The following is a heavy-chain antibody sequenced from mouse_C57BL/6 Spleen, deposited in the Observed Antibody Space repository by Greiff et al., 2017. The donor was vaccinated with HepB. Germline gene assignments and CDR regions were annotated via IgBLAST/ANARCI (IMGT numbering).Heavy chain of an antibody. CDR3: ARSGYYFDY. CDR1: GFTFTDYY. V-gene: IGHV7-3*01. J-gene: IGHJ2*01. Sequence: EVKLVESGGGLVQPGGSLSLSCAASGFTFTDYYLSWVRQPPGKALEWLGFIRNKANGYTTEYSASVKGRFTISRDNSQSILYLQMNALRAEDSATYYCARSGYYFDYWGQGTTLTVSS. D-gene: IGHD4-1*01. CDR2: IRNKANGYTT.